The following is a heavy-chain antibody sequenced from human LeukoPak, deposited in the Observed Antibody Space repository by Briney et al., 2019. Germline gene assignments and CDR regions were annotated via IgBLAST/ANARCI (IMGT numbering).Heavy chain of an antibody. V-gene: IGHV3-23*01. D-gene: IGHD3-9*01. J-gene: IGHJ4*02. Sequence: GGSLRLSCAASAFTFSAYAMSWVRQAPGKGLEWVSVISSTGVTTYYADSVKGRFTISRDNSKNTLYLQMNSLRTEDTAVYYCAKAEGYDILTGLDYWGQGTLVTVSS. CDR1: AFTFSAYA. CDR3: AKAEGYDILTGLDY. CDR2: ISSTGVTT.